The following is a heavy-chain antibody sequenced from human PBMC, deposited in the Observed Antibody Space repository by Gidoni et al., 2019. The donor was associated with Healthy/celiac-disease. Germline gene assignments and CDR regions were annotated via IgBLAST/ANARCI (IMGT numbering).Heavy chain of an antibody. J-gene: IGHJ4*02. CDR3: ARAPLGITIFGVVTVKYYFDY. V-gene: IGHV3-48*02. CDR2: ISSSSSTI. CDR1: GFTFSSYS. Sequence: QPGWSLRLSCAASGFTFSSYSMNWVRQAPGKGLEWVSYISSSSSTIYYADSVKGRFTISRDNAKNSLYLQMNSLRDEDTAVYYCARAPLGITIFGVVTVKYYFDYWGQGTLVTVSS. D-gene: IGHD3-3*01.